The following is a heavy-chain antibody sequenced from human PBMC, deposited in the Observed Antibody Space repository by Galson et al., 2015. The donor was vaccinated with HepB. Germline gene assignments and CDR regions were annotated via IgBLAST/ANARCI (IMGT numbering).Heavy chain of an antibody. Sequence: SLRLSCAASGFTFSSYAMSWVRQAPGKGLEWVSAISGSGGSTYYADSVKGRFTISRDNSKNTLYLQMNSLRAEDTAVYYCAKGLRCSSTSCLLFDYWGQGTLVTVSS. CDR2: ISGSGGST. D-gene: IGHD2-2*01. CDR1: GFTFSSYA. CDR3: AKGLRCSSTSCLLFDY. J-gene: IGHJ4*02. V-gene: IGHV3-23*01.